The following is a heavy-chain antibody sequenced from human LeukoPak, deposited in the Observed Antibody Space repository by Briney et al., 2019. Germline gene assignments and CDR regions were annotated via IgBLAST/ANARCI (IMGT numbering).Heavy chain of an antibody. CDR3: AREGGYFWSGIYYFDY. CDR1: GYTFTGYY. J-gene: IGHJ4*02. V-gene: IGHV1-2*02. D-gene: IGHD3-3*01. CDR2: INPNSGGT. Sequence: ASVKVSCKASGYTFTGYYMHWVRQAPGQGLEWMGWINPNSGGTNYAQKFQGRVTMTRDTSISTAYMELSRLRSDDTAVYYCAREGGYFWSGIYYFDYWGRGTLVTVSS.